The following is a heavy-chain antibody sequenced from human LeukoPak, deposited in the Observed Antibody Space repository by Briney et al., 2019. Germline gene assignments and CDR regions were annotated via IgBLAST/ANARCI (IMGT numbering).Heavy chain of an antibody. CDR2: ISGSGGST. J-gene: IGHJ4*02. D-gene: IGHD2-15*01. CDR1: GFTFSSYA. V-gene: IGHV3-23*01. Sequence: PGGSLRLSCAASGFTFSSYAMSWVRQAPGKGLEWVSAISGSGGSTYYADSVKGRFTISRDNSKNTLYLQMNSLRAEDTAVYYCARGTENHSGGPFDYWGQGTLVTVSS. CDR3: ARGTENHSGGPFDY.